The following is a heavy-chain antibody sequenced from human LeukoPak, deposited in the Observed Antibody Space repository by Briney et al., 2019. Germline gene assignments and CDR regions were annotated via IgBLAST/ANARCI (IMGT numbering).Heavy chain of an antibody. CDR2: IDSDGSST. CDR3: ASLYGDYNWFDP. Sequence: GGSLRLSRAASGFTFSSYWMHWVRQAPGKGLVWVSRIDSDGSSTSYADSVKGRFTISRDNAKNTLYLQMNSLRAEDTAVYYCASLYGDYNWFDPWGQGTLVTVSS. J-gene: IGHJ5*02. D-gene: IGHD4-17*01. CDR1: GFTFSSYW. V-gene: IGHV3-74*01.